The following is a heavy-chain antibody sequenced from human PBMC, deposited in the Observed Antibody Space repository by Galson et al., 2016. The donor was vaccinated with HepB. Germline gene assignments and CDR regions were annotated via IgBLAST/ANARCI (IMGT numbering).Heavy chain of an antibody. Sequence: QSGAEVKKPGESLRISCKGSGFTFTNYWISWVRQMPGKGLEWMGMVDPTDSGASYSPSFQAHVTISADKSINTAYLQWSSLKASDTAIYYCARRWCTTYSCHFASDYWGQGTLVTVSS. CDR1: GFTFTNYW. J-gene: IGHJ4*02. D-gene: IGHD2-15*01. CDR2: VDPTDSGA. CDR3: ARRWCTTYSCHFASDY. V-gene: IGHV5-10-1*01.